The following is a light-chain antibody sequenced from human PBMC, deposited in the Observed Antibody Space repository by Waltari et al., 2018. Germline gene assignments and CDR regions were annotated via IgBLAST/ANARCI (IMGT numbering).Light chain of an antibody. CDR1: QTVSSSY. J-gene: IGKJ1*01. Sequence: EIVLTQSPGTLSLSPGERGTLSCRATQTVSSSYLAWYQQKPGQAPRLLIYGASSRATGIPDRFSGSGSGTDFTLTISRVEPEDCAVYYCQQYGSSPPWTFGQGTKVEIK. CDR3: QQYGSSPPWT. V-gene: IGKV3-20*01. CDR2: GAS.